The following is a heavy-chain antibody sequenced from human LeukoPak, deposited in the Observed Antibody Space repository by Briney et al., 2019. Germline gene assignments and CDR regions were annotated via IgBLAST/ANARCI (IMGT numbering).Heavy chain of an antibody. V-gene: IGHV4-59*12. CDR3: ARDREMATDY. Sequence: SETLSLTCTVSGGSISSYYWSWIRQPPGKGLEWIGYIYYSGSTNYNPSLKSRVTISVDTSKNQFSLKLSSVTAADTAVYYCARDREMATDYWGQGTLVTVSS. D-gene: IGHD5-24*01. J-gene: IGHJ4*02. CDR2: IYYSGST. CDR1: GGSISSYY.